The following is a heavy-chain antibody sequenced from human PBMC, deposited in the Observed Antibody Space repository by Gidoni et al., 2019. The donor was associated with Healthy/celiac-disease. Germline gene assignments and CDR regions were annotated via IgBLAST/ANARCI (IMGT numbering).Heavy chain of an antibody. CDR3: AKDVAVAGSNWFDP. J-gene: IGHJ5*02. V-gene: IGHV3-30*02. D-gene: IGHD6-19*01. CDR2: IRYDGSNK. Sequence: QVQLVAAGGGVVHPGGSLRLSCSAAGFTFSSYGMNWVRQAPGKGLEWVAFIRYDGSNKSYADSVKGRFTISRDNSKNTLYMQMNSLRAEDTAVYYCAKDVAVAGSNWFDPWGQGTLVTVSS. CDR1: GFTFSSYG.